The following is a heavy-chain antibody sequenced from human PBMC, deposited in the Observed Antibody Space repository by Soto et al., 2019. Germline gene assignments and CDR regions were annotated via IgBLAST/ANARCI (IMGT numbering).Heavy chain of an antibody. CDR2: INSDGSST. V-gene: IGHV3-74*01. CDR3: ARGGAYSYDNPDY. J-gene: IGHJ4*02. Sequence: PGRSLRLSCAASGFTFSSYWMHWVRQAPGEGLVWVSRINSDGSSTSYADSVKGRFTISRDNAKNTLYLQMNSLRAEDTAVYYCARGGAYSYDNPDYWGQGTLVTVSS. D-gene: IGHD5-18*01. CDR1: GFTFSSYW.